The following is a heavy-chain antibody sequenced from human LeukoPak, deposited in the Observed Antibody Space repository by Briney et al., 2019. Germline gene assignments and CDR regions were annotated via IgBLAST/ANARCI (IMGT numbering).Heavy chain of an antibody. Sequence: GGSLRLSCAASGCTFSSYSMNWVRQAPGKGLEWVSSISSSSSYIYYADSVKGRFTISRDNAKNSLYLQMNSLRAEDTAVYYCARAPVSSSLGGYWGQGTLVTVSS. CDR2: ISSSSSYI. CDR3: ARAPVSSSLGGY. CDR1: GCTFSSYS. J-gene: IGHJ4*02. V-gene: IGHV3-21*01. D-gene: IGHD6-6*01.